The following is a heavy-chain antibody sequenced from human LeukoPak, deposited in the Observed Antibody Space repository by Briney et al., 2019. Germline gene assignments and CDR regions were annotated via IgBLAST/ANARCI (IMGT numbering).Heavy chain of an antibody. V-gene: IGHV3-11*01. CDR1: GLTFSDCY. CDR2: ISSNGRTI. Sequence: GGSLRLSCATSGLTFSDCYMSWIRQAPGKGLEWISYISSNGRTIYYADSVKGRFTISRDNARKSVYLQMNSLRAEDTAIYYCARTQQWLVSGFDPWGQGTLVTVSS. CDR3: ARTQQWLVSGFDP. J-gene: IGHJ5*02. D-gene: IGHD6-19*01.